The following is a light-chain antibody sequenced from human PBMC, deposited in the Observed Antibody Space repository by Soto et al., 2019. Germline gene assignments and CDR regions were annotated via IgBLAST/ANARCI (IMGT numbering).Light chain of an antibody. V-gene: IGLV2-8*01. Sequence: QSALTQPPSASGSPGQSVTISCTGTSSDVGGYNYVSWYQQHPGKAPKLMIYEVSKRPSGVPDRFSGSKSGNTASLTVSGLQAEDEADYYCSSYAGSPTWQGNVVFGGGTKLTVL. J-gene: IGLJ2*01. CDR2: EVS. CDR1: SSDVGGYNY. CDR3: SSYAGSPTWQGNVV.